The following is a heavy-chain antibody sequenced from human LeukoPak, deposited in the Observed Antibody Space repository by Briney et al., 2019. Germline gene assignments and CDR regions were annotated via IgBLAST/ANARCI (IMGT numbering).Heavy chain of an antibody. Sequence: ASVKVSCRASGYTFTSYGISWVRQAPGQGLEGMGWINPNSGGSNYAQKFQGRVTMTSDTSINTAYMELSRLISDDTAVYYCAGDGYNSRRFFDYWGQGTLVTVSS. D-gene: IGHD5-24*01. CDR1: GYTFTSYG. J-gene: IGHJ4*02. CDR2: INPNSGGS. V-gene: IGHV1-2*02. CDR3: AGDGYNSRRFFDY.